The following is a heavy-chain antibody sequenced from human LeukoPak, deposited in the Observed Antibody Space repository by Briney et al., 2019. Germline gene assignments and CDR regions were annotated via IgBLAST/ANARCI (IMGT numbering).Heavy chain of an antibody. Sequence: PGRSLRLSCATSGFTFSHYGMHWVRQAPGKGLEWVAVIWNDGTDKYYGDSVKGRFTISRDNSKNTVYLQMNSLRVEDTAVYYCSKVAQRAFDFSNSLESWGQGTLVTVSS. CDR2: IWNDGTDK. D-gene: IGHD4-11*01. CDR1: GFTFSHYG. J-gene: IGHJ4*02. CDR3: SKVAQRAFDFSNSLES. V-gene: IGHV3-33*06.